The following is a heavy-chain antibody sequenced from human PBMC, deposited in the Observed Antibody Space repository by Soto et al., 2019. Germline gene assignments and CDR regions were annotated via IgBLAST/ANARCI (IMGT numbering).Heavy chain of an antibody. CDR1: GGTFSSYA. CDR2: IIPIFGTA. V-gene: IGHV1-69*06. CDR3: ARGGDSSSSWGYYYGMDV. Sequence: QVQLVQSGAEVKKPGSSVKVSCKASGGTFSSYAISWVRQAPGQGLEWMGGIIPIFGTANYAQKFQGRVTITAYKSTSTAYRELSSLRSEDTAVYYCARGGDSSSSWGYYYGMDVWGQGTTVTVSS. J-gene: IGHJ6*02. D-gene: IGHD6-6*01.